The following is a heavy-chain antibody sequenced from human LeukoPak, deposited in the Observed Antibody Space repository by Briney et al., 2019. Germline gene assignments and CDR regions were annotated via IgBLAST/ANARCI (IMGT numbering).Heavy chain of an antibody. J-gene: IGHJ4*02. CDR1: GFTFSSYA. CDR2: ISSNGGST. Sequence: GGSLRLSCSASGFTFSSYAMHWVRQAPGKGLEYVSAISSNGGSTYYADSVKGRFTISRDNSKNTLYLQMSSLRAVDTAVYYCVTDRRGILVRGTTFDYWGQGTLVTVSS. D-gene: IGHD3-10*01. V-gene: IGHV3-64D*06. CDR3: VTDRRGILVRGTTFDY.